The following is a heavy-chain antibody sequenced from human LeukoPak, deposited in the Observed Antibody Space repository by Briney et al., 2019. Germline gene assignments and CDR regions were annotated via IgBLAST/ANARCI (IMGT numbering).Heavy chain of an antibody. D-gene: IGHD4-23*01. CDR3: ARVDYGGNPFGHWFDP. CDR1: GYTFTSYG. CDR2: ISAYNGNT. J-gene: IGHJ5*02. V-gene: IGHV1-18*01. Sequence: GASVKVSCKASGYTFTSYGISWVRPAPGQGLEWMGWISAYNGNTNYAQKLQGRVTMTTDTSTSTAYMELRSLRSDDTAVYYCARVDYGGNPFGHWFDPWGQGTLVTVSS.